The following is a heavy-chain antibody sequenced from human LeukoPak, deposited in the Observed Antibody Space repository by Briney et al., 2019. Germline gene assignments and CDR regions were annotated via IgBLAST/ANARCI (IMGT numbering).Heavy chain of an antibody. CDR2: IKQDGSEK. V-gene: IGHV3-7*03. J-gene: IGHJ6*02. CDR1: GFTFSSYW. D-gene: IGHD5-24*01. Sequence: GGSLRLSCAASGFTFSSYWMSWVRQAPGKGLEWVANIKQDGSEKYYVDSVKGRFTISRDNAKNSLYLQMNSLRAEDTAVYYCAREGVATNRRYYSCGMDVWGQGTTVSVSS. CDR3: AREGVATNRRYYSCGMDV.